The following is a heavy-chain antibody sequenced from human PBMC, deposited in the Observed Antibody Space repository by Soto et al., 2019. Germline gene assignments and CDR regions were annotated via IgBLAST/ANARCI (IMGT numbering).Heavy chain of an antibody. V-gene: IGHV3-48*02. CDR1: GFIFSDYT. D-gene: IGHD6-13*01. Sequence: VQLVESGGDLVQPGGSLRLSCAASGFIFSDYTMTWVRQAPGRGLEFVSHISSSGDAIFYAESVKGRFTVSRDNVKNSLYLQMNSLRDDDTAVYFCARDHGGSTWFVGVYYFFGMDVWGQGTAVTVSS. CDR3: ARDHGGSTWFVGVYYFFGMDV. CDR2: ISSSGDAI. J-gene: IGHJ6*02.